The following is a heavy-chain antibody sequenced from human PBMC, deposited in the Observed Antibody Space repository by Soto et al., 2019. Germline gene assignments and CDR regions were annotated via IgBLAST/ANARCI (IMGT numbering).Heavy chain of an antibody. CDR2: SRNKANSYTA. V-gene: IGHV3-72*01. D-gene: IGHD2-2*01. Sequence: EVQLVESGGGLVQPGGSLRLSCAASGFTFSDHYMDWVRQAPGKGLEWVGRSRNKANSYTAEYAASVKGRFTISRDDSKNSLYLQMNSLKTEDTAVYYCARDLVVVVAADAQNYYYYYMDVWGKGTTVTVSS. J-gene: IGHJ6*03. CDR1: GFTFSDHY. CDR3: ARDLVVVVAADAQNYYYYYMDV.